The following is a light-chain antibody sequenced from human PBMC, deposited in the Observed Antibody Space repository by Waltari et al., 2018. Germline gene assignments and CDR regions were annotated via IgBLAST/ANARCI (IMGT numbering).Light chain of an antibody. CDR1: QRTLIY. CDR3: QQTYSTFKT. CDR2: GSS. V-gene: IGKV1-39*01. Sequence: DIQMAQYPSFVSASVGDRFTITCRASQRTLIYLHWFQQKPGKAPGHLIYGSSRLQSGVVPRFSASGSGTDFTLTIDNLQLEDIGTYFCQQTYSTFKTFGQGTRVDIK. J-gene: IGKJ2*01.